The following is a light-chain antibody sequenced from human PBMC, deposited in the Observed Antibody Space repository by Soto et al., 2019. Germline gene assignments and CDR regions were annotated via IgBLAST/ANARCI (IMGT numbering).Light chain of an antibody. V-gene: IGKV3-11*01. CDR1: QSASSY. J-gene: IGKJ4*01. CDR2: DAS. Sequence: EIVLTQSPATLSLSPGERATLSCRASQSASSYLAWYQQKPGQAPRLLIYDASNRATGIPARFSGSGSGTDFTLTISSLEPEDFAVYYCQQRSNWPRLTFGGGTKVDIK. CDR3: QQRSNWPRLT.